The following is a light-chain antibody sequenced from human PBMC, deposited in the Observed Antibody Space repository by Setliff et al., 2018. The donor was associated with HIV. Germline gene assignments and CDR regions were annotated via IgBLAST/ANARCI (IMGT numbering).Light chain of an antibody. CDR1: SSDVGGYNY. V-gene: IGLV2-14*03. Sequence: QSVLAQPASVSGSPGQSITISCSGTSSDVGGYNYVSWYQQHPGKAPKLMIYDVSNRPSGVSNRFSGSKSGNTASLTISGLQAEDEADYYCASYRPNDLGVFGTGTKVTVL. J-gene: IGLJ1*01. CDR2: DVS. CDR3: ASYRPNDLGV.